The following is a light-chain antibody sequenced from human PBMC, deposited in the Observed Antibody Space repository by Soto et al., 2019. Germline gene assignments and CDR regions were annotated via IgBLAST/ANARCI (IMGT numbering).Light chain of an antibody. J-gene: IGKJ2*01. CDR3: QQYGSSPPYT. CDR1: QSVSSSY. Sequence: EIVLTQSPGTLSLSPGERATLSCRASQSVSSSYLAWYQQKPGQAHRLLIYGTSYRATGITDRFSGSGSGTDFTLTISRREHDDFTVNYCQQYGSSPPYTFGQGTKVESK. V-gene: IGKV3-20*01. CDR2: GTS.